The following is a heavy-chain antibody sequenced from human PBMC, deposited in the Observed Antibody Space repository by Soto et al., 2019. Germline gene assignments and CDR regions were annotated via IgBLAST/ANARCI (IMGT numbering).Heavy chain of an antibody. D-gene: IGHD4-17*01. CDR2: IKSKTDGGTT. V-gene: IGHV3-15*01. CDR1: GFTFSNAW. Sequence: EVQLVESGGGLVKPGGSLRLSCAASGFTFSNAWMSWVRQAPGQGLEWVGRIKSKTDGGTTDYAAPVKGRLTISIDVSKNTLYLQMNSLKTEYTAVYYGTTETWQTVAFDIWGQGTMVTVSS. J-gene: IGHJ3*02. CDR3: TTETWQTVAFDI.